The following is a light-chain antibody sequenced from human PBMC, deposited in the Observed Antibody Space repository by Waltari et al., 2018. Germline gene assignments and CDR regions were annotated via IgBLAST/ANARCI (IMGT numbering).Light chain of an antibody. CDR1: RTLFYRPNNKDY. CDR2: WAS. J-gene: IGKJ2*01. Sequence: DIVMTPSPDSLVVSLGERATISCKSRRTLFYRPNNKDYLAWFQQKPGQPPKLLIYWASTREYVVPERFSGSGSGTDFTLTITCLQAEDVAVYFCQQYYLVPYTFGQGTKLEIK. CDR3: QQYYLVPYT. V-gene: IGKV4-1*01.